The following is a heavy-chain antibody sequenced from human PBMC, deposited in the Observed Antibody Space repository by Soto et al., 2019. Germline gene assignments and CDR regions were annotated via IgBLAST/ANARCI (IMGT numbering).Heavy chain of an antibody. V-gene: IGHV3-43D*04. CDR2: ISWDGGRT. Sequence: RGSLRLSCAASGFTFDDYAMHWVRQAPGKGLEWVSLISWDGGRTYYADSVKGRFTISRDNSKNSLYLQMNSLRAEDTALYYCAKVMGAVGGLDACDISGKGKMVIVS. CDR1: GFTFDDYA. D-gene: IGHD6-19*01. CDR3: AKVMGAVGGLDACDI. J-gene: IGHJ3*02.